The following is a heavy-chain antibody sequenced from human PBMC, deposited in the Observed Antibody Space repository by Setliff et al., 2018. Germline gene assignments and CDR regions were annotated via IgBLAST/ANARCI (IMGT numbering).Heavy chain of an antibody. D-gene: IGHD3-22*01. V-gene: IGHV1-18*01. CDR1: GYTFTSYG. Sequence: ASVKVSCKASGYTFTSYGISWVRQAPGQGLEWMGWISAYNGNTNYAQELQGRVTMTTDTSTSTAYMELRSLRSDDTAVYYCARARGHYYDSSGRSGYFQHWGQGTLVTVSS. J-gene: IGHJ1*01. CDR3: ARARGHYYDSSGRSGYFQH. CDR2: ISAYNGNT.